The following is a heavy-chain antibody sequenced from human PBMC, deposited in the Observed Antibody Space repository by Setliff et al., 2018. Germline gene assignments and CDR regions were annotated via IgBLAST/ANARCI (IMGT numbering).Heavy chain of an antibody. CDR3: ARASWYYDFWSGSEGSGWFDP. D-gene: IGHD3-3*01. CDR1: GFTFSSYW. J-gene: IGHJ5*02. V-gene: IGHV3-7*04. CDR2: IKQDGSEK. Sequence: PGGSLRLSCAASGFTFSSYWMSWVRQAPGKGLEWVANIKQDGSEKYYVDSVKGRFTISRDNAKNSLYLQMNSLRAEDTAVYYCARASWYYDFWSGSEGSGWFDPWGQGTLVTVSS.